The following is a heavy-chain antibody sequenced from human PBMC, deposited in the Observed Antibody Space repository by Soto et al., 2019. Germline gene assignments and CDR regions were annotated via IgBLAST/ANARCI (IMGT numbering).Heavy chain of an antibody. Sequence: ELQLVESGGGLVKPGGSLRLSCAASGFSFSNGWMSWVRQAPGKGMGWVGSIKSKTDGGTTDYAAPVKGRFTIYRVESKNPLYLQTNSLNIEDTVVYYCTTDEWEWGQGTLVTVSS. CDR2: IKSKTDGGTT. D-gene: IGHD1-26*01. V-gene: IGHV3-15*05. CDR3: TTDEWE. CDR1: GFSFSNGW. J-gene: IGHJ4*02.